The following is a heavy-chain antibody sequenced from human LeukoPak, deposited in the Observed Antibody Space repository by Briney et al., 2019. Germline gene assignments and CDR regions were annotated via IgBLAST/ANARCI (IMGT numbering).Heavy chain of an antibody. J-gene: IGHJ6*02. CDR3: ARAPKTIFRVVNLFYGMDV. CDR2: INHSGST. D-gene: IGHD3-3*01. Sequence: SETLSLTCAVYGGSFSGYYWSWIRQPPGKGLEWIGEINHSGSTNYNPSLKSRVTISVDTSKNQFSLKLSSVTAADTAVYYCARAPKTIFRVVNLFYGMDVWGQGTTVTVSS. V-gene: IGHV4-34*01. CDR1: GGSFSGYY.